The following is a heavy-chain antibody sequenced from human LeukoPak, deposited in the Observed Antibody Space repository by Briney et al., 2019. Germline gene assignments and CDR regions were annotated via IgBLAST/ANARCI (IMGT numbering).Heavy chain of an antibody. V-gene: IGHV3-21*04. CDR1: GFTFSSYS. CDR3: AKTLWSGPYYFDY. Sequence: PGGSLRLSCAASGFTFSSYSMNWVRQAPGKGLEWVSSISSSSSYIYYADSVKGRFTISRDNSKNTLYLQMNSLRAEDTAVYYCAKTLWSGPYYFDYWGQGTLVTVSS. CDR2: ISSSSSYI. J-gene: IGHJ4*02. D-gene: IGHD3-3*01.